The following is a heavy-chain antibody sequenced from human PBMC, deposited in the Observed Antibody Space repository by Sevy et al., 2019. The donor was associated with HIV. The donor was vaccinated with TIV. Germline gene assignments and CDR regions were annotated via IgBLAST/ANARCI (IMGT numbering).Heavy chain of an antibody. V-gene: IGHV3-23*01. D-gene: IGHD1-26*01. Sequence: GGSLRLSCAASGFTFSKYSMSWVRQPPGKGLEWVSTLSFGCGEINYADSVQGRFTISRDNSKSSVYLQMNNLRPEDTAVYYCAGAGCSKPHDYWGQGTLVSVSS. J-gene: IGHJ4*02. CDR3: AGAGCSKPHDY. CDR1: GFTFSKYS. CDR2: LSFGCGEI.